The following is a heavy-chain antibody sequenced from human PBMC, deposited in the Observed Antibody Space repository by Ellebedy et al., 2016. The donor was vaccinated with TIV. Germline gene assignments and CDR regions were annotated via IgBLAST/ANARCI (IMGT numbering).Heavy chain of an antibody. CDR3: ASNGDGYNFDN. CDR2: IYSDGRST. Sequence: GESLKISCAASGFTFSSYWMHWVRQAPGKGLVWVSRIYSDGRSTNYADSVKGRFTISRDNAKNTLYLQMNSLRAEDTAVYYCASNGDGYNFDNWGQGALVTVSS. V-gene: IGHV3-74*01. J-gene: IGHJ4*02. CDR1: GFTFSSYW. D-gene: IGHD5-24*01.